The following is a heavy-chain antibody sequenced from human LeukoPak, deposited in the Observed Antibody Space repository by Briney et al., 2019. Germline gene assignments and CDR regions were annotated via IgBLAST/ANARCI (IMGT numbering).Heavy chain of an antibody. D-gene: IGHD3/OR15-3a*01. CDR3: ARRAGYYTGSYYYYMDV. J-gene: IGHJ6*03. CDR2: IYPGDSDT. Sequence: RGESLQISCKGSGYNFTSYWIGWVRQMPGKGLEWTGVIYPGDSDTRYSPSFQGQVTISADKSISTAYLQWSSLKASDTAMYYCARRAGYYTGSYYYYMDVWGKGTTVTVSS. CDR1: GYNFTSYW. V-gene: IGHV5-51*01.